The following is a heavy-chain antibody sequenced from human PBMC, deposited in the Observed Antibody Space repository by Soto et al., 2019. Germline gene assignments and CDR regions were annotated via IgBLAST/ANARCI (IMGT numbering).Heavy chain of an antibody. D-gene: IGHD3-3*01. CDR1: GGSVSSGSYY. J-gene: IGHJ5*02. Sequence: QVQLQESGPGLVKPSETLSLTCTVSGGSVSSGSYYWSWIRQPPGKGLEWIGYIYYSGSTNYNPSLKSRVTISVDTSKNQFSLELSSVTAADTAVYYCARGSDYDFWSGYSNWFDPWGQGTLVTVSS. CDR3: ARGSDYDFWSGYSNWFDP. CDR2: IYYSGST. V-gene: IGHV4-61*01.